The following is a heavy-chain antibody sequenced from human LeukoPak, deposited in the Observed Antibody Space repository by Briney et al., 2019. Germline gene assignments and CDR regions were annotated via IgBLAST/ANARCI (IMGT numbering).Heavy chain of an antibody. Sequence: PGGSLRLSCAASGFTVSSNSMTWVRQAPGKGLEWVSVIYSGGTTYYADSVKDRFTISTDNSQNTLFLQMNSLRVEDTAVYYCAGGTFLGGRHCWGQGILVTVSS. CDR3: AGGTFLGGRHC. J-gene: IGHJ4*02. V-gene: IGHV3-66*01. CDR1: GFTVSSNS. CDR2: IYSGGTT. D-gene: IGHD2-2*01.